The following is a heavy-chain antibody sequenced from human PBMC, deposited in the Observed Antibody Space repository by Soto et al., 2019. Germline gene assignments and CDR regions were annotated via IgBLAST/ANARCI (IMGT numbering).Heavy chain of an antibody. J-gene: IGHJ4*02. D-gene: IGHD3-16*02. CDR1: GYSFTSYW. V-gene: IGHV5-10-1*01. CDR2: IDPSDSYT. Sequence: GESLKISCKGSGYSFTSYWISWVRQMPGKGLEWMGRIDPSDSYTNYSPSFQGHVTISADKSISTAYLQWSSLKASDTAMYYCARLGVWGSYRYTELDYWGQGTPVTVSS. CDR3: ARLGVWGSYRYTELDY.